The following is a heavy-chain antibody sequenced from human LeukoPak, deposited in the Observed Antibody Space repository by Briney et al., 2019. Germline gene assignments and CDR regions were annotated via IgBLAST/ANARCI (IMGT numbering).Heavy chain of an antibody. D-gene: IGHD3-3*01. J-gene: IGHJ4*02. CDR1: GFTFSDYY. Sequence: PGGSLRLSCAASGFTFSDYYMSWIRQAPGKGLEWVSCISSSGSTIYYADSVKGRFTVSRDNAKNSLYLQMNSLRAEDTAVYYCARAAGAFWSGYPFDYWGQGTLVTVSS. CDR2: ISSSGSTI. CDR3: ARAAGAFWSGYPFDY. V-gene: IGHV3-11*04.